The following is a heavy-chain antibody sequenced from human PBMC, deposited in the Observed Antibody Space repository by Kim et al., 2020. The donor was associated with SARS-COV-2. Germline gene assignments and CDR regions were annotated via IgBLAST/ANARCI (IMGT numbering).Heavy chain of an antibody. V-gene: IGHV3-74*01. CDR3: ATFGFERNQAY. CDR2: ISNDGSFT. D-gene: IGHD3-3*01. Sequence: GGSLRLSCVVSGYSFRSYWFHWVRQAPGTGLVWVSRISNDGSFTGNADSVKGRFTISRDNARNTLYLQMNSLRAEDTAAYYCATFGFERNQAYWGKGTL. CDR1: GYSFRSYW. J-gene: IGHJ4*02.